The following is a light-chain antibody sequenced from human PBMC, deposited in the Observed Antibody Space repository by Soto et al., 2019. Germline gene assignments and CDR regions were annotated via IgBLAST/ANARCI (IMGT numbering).Light chain of an antibody. CDR2: WAS. Sequence: DIVMSQSPDSLAVSLGESATINCKSSQSVFYSSNNKNYLAWYQQKPGQPPKLLIYWASTRESGVPDRFSGSGSGTDFTLTISSLQAEDVAVYYCQHYYSPPITFGGGTKVDIK. CDR1: QSVFYSSNNKNY. J-gene: IGKJ4*01. V-gene: IGKV4-1*01. CDR3: QHYYSPPIT.